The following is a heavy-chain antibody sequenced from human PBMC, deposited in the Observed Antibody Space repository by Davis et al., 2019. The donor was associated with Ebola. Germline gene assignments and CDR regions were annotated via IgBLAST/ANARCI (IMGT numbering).Heavy chain of an antibody. CDR1: GGSISSSSYY. Sequence: MPSETLSLTCTVSGGSISSSSYYWAWIRQPPGKGLEWIGSIHYSGSTYYNPSLKSRVTISVDTSKNQFSLKLSSVTAADTAAYYCARHGPRLGDSSDNWFDPWGQGTLVTVSS. CDR2: IHYSGST. J-gene: IGHJ5*02. D-gene: IGHD4-17*01. CDR3: ARHGPRLGDSSDNWFDP. V-gene: IGHV4-39*01.